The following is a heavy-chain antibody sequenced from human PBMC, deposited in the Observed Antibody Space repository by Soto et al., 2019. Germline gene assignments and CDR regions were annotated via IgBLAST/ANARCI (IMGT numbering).Heavy chain of an antibody. V-gene: IGHV1-69*12. Sequence: QVQLVQSGAEVKKPGSSVKVSCKASGGTFSSYAISWVRQAPGQGLEWMGGIIPIFGTANYAQKFQGRVTSTADESTSTAYMELSSLRSEDTAVYYWARAPAPYYGGNSGGGYWGQGTLVTVSS. J-gene: IGHJ4*02. CDR1: GGTFSSYA. CDR2: IIPIFGTA. D-gene: IGHD4-17*01. CDR3: ARAPAPYYGGNSGGGY.